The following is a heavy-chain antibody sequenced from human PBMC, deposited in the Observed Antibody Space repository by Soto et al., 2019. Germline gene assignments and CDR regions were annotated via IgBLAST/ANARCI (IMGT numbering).Heavy chain of an antibody. Sequence: ASVKVSCKASGYTFTSYDINWVRQATGQGLEWMGWMNPNSGNTGYAQKFQGRVTMTRNTSISTAYMELSSLRSEDTAVYYCARVLTGYCSSTSCYVQGYYYYYMDVWGKGTTVTVSS. J-gene: IGHJ6*03. D-gene: IGHD2-2*01. CDR3: ARVLTGYCSSTSCYVQGYYYYYMDV. CDR2: MNPNSGNT. V-gene: IGHV1-8*01. CDR1: GYTFTSYD.